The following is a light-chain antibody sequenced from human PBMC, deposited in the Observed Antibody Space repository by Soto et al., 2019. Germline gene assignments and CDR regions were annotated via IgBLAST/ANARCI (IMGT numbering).Light chain of an antibody. CDR3: SSHTIRNTWV. CDR2: EVS. Sequence: QSALTQPASVSGSPGQSITISCTGTSSDVGRYDYVSWYQRHPGKAPKLMIYEVSTRPSGVSNRFSGSKSGNTASLTISGLQADDEDDYYCSSHTIRNTWVFGGGTKLTVL. V-gene: IGLV2-14*01. CDR1: SSDVGRYDY. J-gene: IGLJ3*02.